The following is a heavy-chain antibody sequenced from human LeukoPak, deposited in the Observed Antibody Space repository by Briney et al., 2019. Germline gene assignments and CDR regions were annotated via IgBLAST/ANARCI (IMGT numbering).Heavy chain of an antibody. J-gene: IGHJ3*02. CDR3: AKSLLTTATGTGRAFDI. CDR1: AFSIRSYW. CDR2: INSDGSRT. Sequence: GGSLRLSCAASAFSIRSYWMHWVHQAPGKGLVWVSRINSDGSRTSYADSVKGRFTVSRDNAKNTLYLQMHSLRAEDSAEYYCAKSLLTTATGTGRAFDIWGQGTMVTVSA. D-gene: IGHD1-1*01. V-gene: IGHV3-74*01.